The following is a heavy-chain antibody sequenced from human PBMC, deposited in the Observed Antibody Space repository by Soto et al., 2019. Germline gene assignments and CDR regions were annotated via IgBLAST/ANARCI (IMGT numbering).Heavy chain of an antibody. D-gene: IGHD3-10*01. V-gene: IGHV4-34*01. CDR3: ARGNYYYRMDV. CDR2: INHSGST. J-gene: IGHJ6*02. Sequence: SETLSLTCAVYGGSFSGYYWSWIRQPPGKGLEWIGEINHSGSTNYNPSLKSRVTISVDTSKNQFSLKLSSVTAADTAVYYCARGNYYYRMDVWAKGPRSPSP. CDR1: GGSFSGYY.